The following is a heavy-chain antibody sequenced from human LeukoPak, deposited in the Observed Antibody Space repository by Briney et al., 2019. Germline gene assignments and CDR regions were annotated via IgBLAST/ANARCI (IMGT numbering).Heavy chain of an antibody. Sequence: ASVKVSCKASGYTFTSYYMHWVRQAPGQGLEWMGIINPSGGSTSYAQKFQGRVTMTRDMSTSTVYMELSSLRSEDTAVYYCARRGVYCGGDCYEGFDYWGQGTLVTVSS. CDR2: INPSGGST. CDR1: GYTFTSYY. J-gene: IGHJ4*02. CDR3: ARRGVYCGGDCYEGFDY. D-gene: IGHD2-21*02. V-gene: IGHV1-46*01.